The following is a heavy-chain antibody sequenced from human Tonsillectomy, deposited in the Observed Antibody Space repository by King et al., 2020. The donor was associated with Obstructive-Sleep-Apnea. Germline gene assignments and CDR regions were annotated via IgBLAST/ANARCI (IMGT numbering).Heavy chain of an antibody. CDR3: AKDRPTRSSPFDY. V-gene: IGHV3-23*04. Sequence: VQLVESGGGLVQPGGSLRLSCAASGFTLRSYAMSWVRQAPGKGLVWVFAISGSGGITYYSEPVMGRFHSSRDNSKNTLYLQMNSLRADDTAVYYCAKDRPTRSSPFDYWGQGTLVTVSS. J-gene: IGHJ4*02. CDR1: GFTLRSYA. D-gene: IGHD6-13*01. CDR2: ISGSGGIT.